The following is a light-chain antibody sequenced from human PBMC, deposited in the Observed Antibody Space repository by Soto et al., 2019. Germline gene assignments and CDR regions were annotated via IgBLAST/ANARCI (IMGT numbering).Light chain of an antibody. CDR3: QQYGRSPAT. CDR2: TAS. J-gene: IGKJ1*01. Sequence: EIVLTQSPGTLSLSPGERATLSCRASQSVSNNYLAWYQRKPGQTPRLLIYTASSRAAGVPGRFSGSGSGTDFTLTISRLEPGDFAVYYCQQYGRSPATFGQGTKVDIK. CDR1: QSVSNNY. V-gene: IGKV3-20*01.